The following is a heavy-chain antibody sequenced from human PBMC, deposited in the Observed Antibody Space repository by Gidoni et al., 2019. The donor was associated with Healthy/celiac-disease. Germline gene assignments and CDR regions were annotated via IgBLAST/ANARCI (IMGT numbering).Heavy chain of an antibody. CDR1: GGSISSSSYY. D-gene: IGHD1-26*01. Sequence: QLQLQESGPGLVKPSETLSLTCTVAGGSISSSSYYWGWIRQPPGKGLEWIGSIYYSGSTYYNPSLKSRVTISVDTSKNQFSLKLSSVTAADTAVYYCARRVYRELGSSLSDAFDIWGQGTMVTVSS. J-gene: IGHJ3*02. CDR2: IYYSGST. CDR3: ARRVYRELGSSLSDAFDI. V-gene: IGHV4-39*01.